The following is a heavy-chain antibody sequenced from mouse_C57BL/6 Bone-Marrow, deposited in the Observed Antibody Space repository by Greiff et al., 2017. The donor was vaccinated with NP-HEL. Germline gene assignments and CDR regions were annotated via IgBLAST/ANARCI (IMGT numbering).Heavy chain of an antibody. J-gene: IGHJ4*01. CDR3: ARRGVVTTGYAMDY. V-gene: IGHV1-80*01. CDR1: GYAFSSYW. CDR2: IYPGDGDT. D-gene: IGHD2-2*01. Sequence: QVQLKQSGAELVKPGASVKISCKASGYAFSSYWMNWVKQRPGKGLEWIGQIYPGDGDTNYNGKFKGKATLTADKSSSTAYMQLSSLTSEDSAVYFCARRGVVTTGYAMDYWGQGTSVTVSS.